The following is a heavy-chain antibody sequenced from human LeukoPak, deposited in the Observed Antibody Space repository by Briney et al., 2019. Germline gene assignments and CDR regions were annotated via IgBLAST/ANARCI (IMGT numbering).Heavy chain of an antibody. D-gene: IGHD1-14*01. CDR2: ITGDGTRT. Sequence: GGSLRLSCAASGLTFSSCAMTWVRQAPGKGLEWVASITGDGTRTYYTDSVKGRFTISRDNSKNTLYLQMNSLRADETAIYYCASRPRADMGPLDYWGQGTLVTVST. CDR3: ASRPRADMGPLDY. V-gene: IGHV3-23*01. CDR1: GLTFSSCA. J-gene: IGHJ4*02.